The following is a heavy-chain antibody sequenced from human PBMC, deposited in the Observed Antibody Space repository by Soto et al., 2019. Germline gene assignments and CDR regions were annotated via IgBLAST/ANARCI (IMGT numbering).Heavy chain of an antibody. D-gene: IGHD3-10*01. J-gene: IGHJ4*02. CDR2: IYYSGTT. Sequence: QVQLQESGPGLVRPSETLSLTCTVSGGSISGYYWSWIRQPPGKGLEWIGYIYYSGTTSYNPSLTSRVTMSVDTSKNQFSLKVNSVTAADTAVYYCASESYYGSGATVVAYWGQGTLVTVSS. CDR1: GGSISGYY. CDR3: ASESYYGSGATVVAY. V-gene: IGHV4-59*01.